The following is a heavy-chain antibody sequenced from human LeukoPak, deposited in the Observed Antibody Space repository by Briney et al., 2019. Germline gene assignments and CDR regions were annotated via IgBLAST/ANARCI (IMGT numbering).Heavy chain of an antibody. V-gene: IGHV3-23*01. Sequence: GGSLRLSCAAYGFTFSSYAMSWVRQAPGKGLEWVSGVSVSGSSTHYADSMKGRFTISSDNSKNTVYLQMNSLTAEDTAVYYCAKYGRSTWFYLDSWGQGTLVTVSS. D-gene: IGHD6-13*01. CDR2: VSVSGSST. CDR1: GFTFSSYA. J-gene: IGHJ4*02. CDR3: AKYGRSTWFYLDS.